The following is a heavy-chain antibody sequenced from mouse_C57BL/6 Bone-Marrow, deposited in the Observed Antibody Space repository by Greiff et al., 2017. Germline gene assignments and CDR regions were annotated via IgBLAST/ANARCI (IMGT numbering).Heavy chain of an antibody. CDR3: ARVRFDY. CDR1: GFTFSSYA. Sequence: DVKLVESGGGLVKPGGSLKLSCAASGFTFSSYAMSWVRQTPEKRLEWVATISDGGSYTYYPDNVKGRFPISRDNAKNNLYLQMSHLKSEDTAMYYCARVRFDYWGQGTTLTVSS. CDR2: ISDGGSYT. V-gene: IGHV5-4*03. J-gene: IGHJ2*01.